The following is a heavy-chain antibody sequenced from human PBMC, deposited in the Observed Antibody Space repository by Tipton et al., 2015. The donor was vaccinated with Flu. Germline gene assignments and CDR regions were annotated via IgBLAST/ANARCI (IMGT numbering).Heavy chain of an antibody. V-gene: IGHV1-46*01. J-gene: IGHJ4*02. CDR3: ARDNYDYVWGSYRYNYFDY. Sequence: QVQLVQSGAEVKKPGASVKVSCKASGYTFTSYYMHWVRQAPGQGLEWMGIINPSGGSTSYAQKFQGRVTMTRDTSKNQFSLKLSSVTAADTAVYYCARDNYDYVWGSYRYNYFDYWGQGTLVTVSS. CDR1: GYTFTSYY. CDR2: INPSGGST. D-gene: IGHD3-16*02.